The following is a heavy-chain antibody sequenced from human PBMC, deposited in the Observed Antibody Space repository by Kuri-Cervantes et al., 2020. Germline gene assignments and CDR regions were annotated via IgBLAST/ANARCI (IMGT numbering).Heavy chain of an antibody. CDR1: GYSFTSYW. Sequence: GGSLRLSCKGSGYSFTSYWIGWVRQMPGKGLEWMGIIYPGDSDTRYSPSFQGQVTISADESISTAYLQWSSLKASDTAMYYCARPGYSGSWYPFDYWGQGTLVTVSS. D-gene: IGHD6-13*01. CDR3: ARPGYSGSWYPFDY. CDR2: IYPGDSDT. V-gene: IGHV5-51*01. J-gene: IGHJ4*02.